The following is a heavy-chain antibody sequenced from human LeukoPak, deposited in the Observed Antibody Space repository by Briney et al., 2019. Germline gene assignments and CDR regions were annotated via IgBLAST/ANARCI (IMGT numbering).Heavy chain of an antibody. D-gene: IGHD1-26*01. J-gene: IGHJ4*02. CDR1: GGSISSYY. CDR3: ARVPYSGSYSEDY. V-gene: IGHV4-59*08. CDR2: IYYSGST. Sequence: SETLSLTCTVSGGSISSYYWSWIRQPPGKGLEWIGYIYYSGSTNYNPPLKSRVTISVDTSKNQFSLKLSSVTAADTGVYYCARVPYSGSYSEDYWGQGTLVTVSS.